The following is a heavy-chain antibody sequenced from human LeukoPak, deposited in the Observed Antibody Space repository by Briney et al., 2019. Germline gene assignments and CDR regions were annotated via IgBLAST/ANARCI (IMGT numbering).Heavy chain of an antibody. Sequence: GGSLRLSCTVPGFTVSSNSMSWVRQAPGKGLEWVSFIYSGGNTHYSDSAKGRFTISRDNSKNTLYLQMNSVRADDTAVYYCARRASEYSHPYDYWGQGTLVTVSS. V-gene: IGHV3-53*01. CDR3: ARRASEYSHPYDY. D-gene: IGHD1-26*01. CDR2: IYSGGNT. CDR1: GFTVSSNS. J-gene: IGHJ4*02.